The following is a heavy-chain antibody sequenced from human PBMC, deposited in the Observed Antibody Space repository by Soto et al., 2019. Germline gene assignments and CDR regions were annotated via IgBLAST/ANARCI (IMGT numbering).Heavy chain of an antibody. CDR3: AKDRVVVVPAAMMNYYYGMDV. CDR2: ISYDGSNK. V-gene: IGHV3-30*18. CDR1: GFTFSSYG. Sequence: LRLSCAASGFTFSSYGMHWVRQAPGKGLEWVAVISYDGSNKYYADSVKGRFTISRDNSKNTLYLQMNSLRAEDTAVYYCAKDRVVVVPAAMMNYYYGMDVWGQGTTVTVSS. D-gene: IGHD2-2*01. J-gene: IGHJ6*02.